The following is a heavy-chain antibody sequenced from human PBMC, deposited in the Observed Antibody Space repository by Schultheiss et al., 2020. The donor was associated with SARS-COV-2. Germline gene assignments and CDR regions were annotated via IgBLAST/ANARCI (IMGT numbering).Heavy chain of an antibody. J-gene: IGHJ4*02. D-gene: IGHD6-19*01. V-gene: IGHV1-18*04. CDR3: ARDFRVAGTNDY. Sequence: ASVKVSCKASGYTFTSYGISWVRQAPGQGLEWMGWISTYNGNTNYAQKLQGRVTMTTDTSTSTAYMELRSLRSDDTAVYYCARDFRVAGTNDYWGQGTLVTVSS. CDR2: ISTYNGNT. CDR1: GYTFTSYG.